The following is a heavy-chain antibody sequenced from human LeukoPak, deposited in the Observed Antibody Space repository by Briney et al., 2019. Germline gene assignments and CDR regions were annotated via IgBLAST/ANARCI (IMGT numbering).Heavy chain of an antibody. D-gene: IGHD1-26*01. Sequence: ASVKVSCKASGYTFTGYYMHWVRQAPGQGLEWMGWINPNSGGTNYAQKFQGRVTMTRDTSISTAYMELSRLRSDDTAVYYCARPEPGGGSGSYQGTFDYWGQGALVTASS. V-gene: IGHV1-2*02. CDR2: INPNSGGT. J-gene: IGHJ4*02. CDR1: GYTFTGYY. CDR3: ARPEPGGGSGSYQGTFDY.